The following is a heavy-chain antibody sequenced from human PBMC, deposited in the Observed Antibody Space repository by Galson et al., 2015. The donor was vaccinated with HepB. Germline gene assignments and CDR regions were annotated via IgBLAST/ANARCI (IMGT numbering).Heavy chain of an antibody. V-gene: IGHV3-30*18. D-gene: IGHD3/OR15-3a*01. J-gene: IGHJ2*01. CDR1: GFTFTSYG. Sequence: SLRLSCAASGFTFTSYGMHWVRQAPGQGLEWVAFISYHEGDIKYADSVKGRFPISRDNSNSTLFLQMNTLRAEDTAVYYCVKPLWTGYIGYYFDLWGRGTLVTVSS. CDR2: ISYHEGDI. CDR3: VKPLWTGYIGYYFDL.